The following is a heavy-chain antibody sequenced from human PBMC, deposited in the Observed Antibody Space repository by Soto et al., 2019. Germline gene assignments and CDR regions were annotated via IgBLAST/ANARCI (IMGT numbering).Heavy chain of an antibody. Sequence: ASVKVSCKASGYTFTGYYMHWVRQAPGQGLEWMGWINPNSGGTNYAQKFQGWVTMTRDTSISTAYMELSRLRSDDTAVYYCARGVAVAGTFFFRFWGQGTLVTVS. V-gene: IGHV1-2*04. CDR3: ARGVAVAGTFFFRF. J-gene: IGHJ4*02. CDR1: GYTFTGYY. CDR2: INPNSGGT. D-gene: IGHD6-19*01.